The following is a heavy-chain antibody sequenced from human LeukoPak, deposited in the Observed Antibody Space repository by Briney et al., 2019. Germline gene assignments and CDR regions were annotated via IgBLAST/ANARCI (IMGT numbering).Heavy chain of an antibody. J-gene: IGHJ6*02. CDR1: GFTFSDYY. V-gene: IGHV3-11*06. D-gene: IGHD4-17*01. CDR3: ARECRYGDYIFCYGMDV. Sequence: GGSLRLSCAASGFTFSDYYVSWIRQAPGKGLEWVSYISSSSSYTNYADSVKGRFTISRDNAKNSLYLQMNSLRAEDTAVYYCARECRYGDYIFCYGMDVWGQGTTVTVSS. CDR2: ISSSSSYT.